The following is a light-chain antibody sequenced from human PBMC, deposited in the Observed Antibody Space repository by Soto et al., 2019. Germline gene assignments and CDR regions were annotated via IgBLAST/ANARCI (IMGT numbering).Light chain of an antibody. J-gene: IGKJ5*01. CDR1: QSVSVY. Sequence: EIVLTQSPGTLSLSPGERATLSCRASQSVSVYLDWYQQKPGQAPRLLISDVSNRATGVPARFSGSGSETDFTLTISGLRSEDSAVYFCQQYNNWPFSFGQGTRLEIK. CDR3: QQYNNWPFS. V-gene: IGKV3-11*01. CDR2: DVS.